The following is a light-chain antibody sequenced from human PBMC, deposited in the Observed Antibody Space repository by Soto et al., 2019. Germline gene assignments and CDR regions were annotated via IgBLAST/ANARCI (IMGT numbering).Light chain of an antibody. CDR3: SSYSTSTTLGV. Sequence: QSVLTQPASVSGSPGQTISIPCTGTGSDVGGYKYVSWYQQHPGKAPKLIIYEVSGRPSGVSNRFSGSKSGNTASLTISGLXAEDEADYYCSSYSTSTTLGVFGTGTKVTVL. V-gene: IGLV2-14*01. J-gene: IGLJ1*01. CDR1: GSDVGGYKY. CDR2: EVS.